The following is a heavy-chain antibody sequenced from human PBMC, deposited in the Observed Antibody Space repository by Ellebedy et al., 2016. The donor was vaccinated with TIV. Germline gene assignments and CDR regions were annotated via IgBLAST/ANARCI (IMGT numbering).Heavy chain of an antibody. V-gene: IGHV3-23*01. Sequence: PGGSLRLSCAASGFTFNSYAMSWVGQAPGKGLEWVPTISNTGSRTYYADSVEGRFIISRDNSKRKLYLQMNSLRAGDTAVYYCTKGRGGGSDSSAPRYYFDYWGLGTLVTVSS. J-gene: IGHJ4*02. D-gene: IGHD3-22*01. CDR3: TKGRGGGSDSSAPRYYFDY. CDR2: ISNTGSRT. CDR1: GFTFNSYA.